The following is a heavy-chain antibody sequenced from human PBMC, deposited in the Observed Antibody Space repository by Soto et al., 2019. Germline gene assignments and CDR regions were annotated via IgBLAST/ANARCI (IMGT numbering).Heavy chain of an antibody. CDR2: INSDGSGI. CDR3: ARDRSYNLDV. Sequence: EVQLVESGGGLVQPGGSLRLSCAASGFMFNTYWMHWARQAPGKGLTWVSRINSDGSGINYADSVKGRFTISRDNAKNTLDLQMSSLRGEDSAVDYCARDRSYNLDVWGQGTTVTVSS. V-gene: IGHV3-74*01. D-gene: IGHD1-1*01. J-gene: IGHJ6*02. CDR1: GFMFNTYW.